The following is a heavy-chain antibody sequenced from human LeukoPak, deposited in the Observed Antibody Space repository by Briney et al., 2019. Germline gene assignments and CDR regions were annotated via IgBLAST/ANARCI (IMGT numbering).Heavy chain of an antibody. V-gene: IGHV4-34*01. CDR2: VNHSGST. CDR3: ARVLSIVVVPGATFWFDP. J-gene: IGHJ5*02. CDR1: GFTFSDYY. Sequence: KPGGSLRLSCAASGFTFSDYYMSWIRQPPGKGLEWIGDVNHSGSTNYNPSLKSRVTISVDTSKNQFSLKLSSVTAADTAVYHCARVLSIVVVPGATFWFDPWGQGTLVTVSS. D-gene: IGHD2-2*01.